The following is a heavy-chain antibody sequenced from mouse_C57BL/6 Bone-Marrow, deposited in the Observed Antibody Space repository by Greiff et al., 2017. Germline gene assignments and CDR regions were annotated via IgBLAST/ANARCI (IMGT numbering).Heavy chain of an antibody. Sequence: VQLQQSGPELVKPGASVKISCKASGYAFSSSWMNWVKQRPGKGLEWIGRIYPGDGDTNYNGKFKGKATLTADKSSSTAYMQLSSLTSEDSAVYFCARDDYGSSCYFDYWGQGTTLTVSS. J-gene: IGHJ2*01. CDR2: IYPGDGDT. CDR3: ARDDYGSSCYFDY. CDR1: GYAFSSSW. V-gene: IGHV1-82*01. D-gene: IGHD1-1*01.